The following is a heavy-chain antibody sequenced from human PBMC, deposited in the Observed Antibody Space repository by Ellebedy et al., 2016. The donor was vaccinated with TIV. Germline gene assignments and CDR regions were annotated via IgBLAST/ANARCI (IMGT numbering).Heavy chain of an antibody. CDR1: GYTFTSYY. J-gene: IGHJ4*02. Sequence: ASVKVSXXASGYTFTSYYMHWVRQAPGQGLEWMGIINPSGGSTSYAQKFQGRVTMTRDTSTSTVYMELSSLRSEDTAVYYCARVRRYYYDSRPGGGSELDYWGQGTLVTVSS. V-gene: IGHV1-46*01. CDR2: INPSGGST. D-gene: IGHD3-22*01. CDR3: ARVRRYYYDSRPGGGSELDY.